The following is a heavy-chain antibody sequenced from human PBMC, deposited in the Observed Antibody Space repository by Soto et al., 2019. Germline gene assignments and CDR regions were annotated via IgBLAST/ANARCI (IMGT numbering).Heavy chain of an antibody. J-gene: IGHJ6*02. CDR3: ATTRNSSVAVPAAVVGYGIDV. D-gene: IGHD2-2*01. Sequence: VKVSCKASGYTFTSYCMHWVRQAPGQGLEWMGIINPSGGSTSYAQKFQGSVTMTRDTSTSTVYMELSSLRSEDTAAYYCATTRNSSVAVPAAVVGYGIDVWG. V-gene: IGHV1-46*01. CDR1: GYTFTSYC. CDR2: INPSGGST.